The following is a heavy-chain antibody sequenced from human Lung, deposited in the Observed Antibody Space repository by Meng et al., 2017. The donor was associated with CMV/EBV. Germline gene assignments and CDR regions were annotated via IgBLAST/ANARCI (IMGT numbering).Heavy chain of an antibody. Sequence: GESXKISXAASGFTFSNFAMSWVRLPPGKGLQWVSPITASGGSTYYADSVKGRFTVSRDNSKSTLYLQMNSLRAEDTAIYYCAKAYSSSWYRENDDYWGQGTLVTVSS. CDR3: AKAYSSSWYRENDDY. CDR2: ITASGGST. V-gene: IGHV3-23*01. D-gene: IGHD6-13*01. J-gene: IGHJ4*02. CDR1: GFTFSNFA.